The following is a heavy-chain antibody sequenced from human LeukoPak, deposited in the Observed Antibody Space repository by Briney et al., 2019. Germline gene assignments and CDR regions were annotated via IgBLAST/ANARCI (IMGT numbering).Heavy chain of an antibody. Sequence: ASVKVSCKASGYTFTVYYMHWVRQAPGQGLEWLGWINPNSGGTNYAQKFQGRVTLTRDMSISTAYMELSGLTSDDTAIYYCARGTTAATPYYFAFWGQGTQVTVSS. D-gene: IGHD2-15*01. J-gene: IGHJ4*02. CDR3: ARGTTAATPYYFAF. CDR2: INPNSGGT. V-gene: IGHV1-2*02. CDR1: GYTFTVYY.